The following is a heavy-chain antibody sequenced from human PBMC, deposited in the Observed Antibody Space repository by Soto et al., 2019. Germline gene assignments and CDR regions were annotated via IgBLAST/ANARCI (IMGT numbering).Heavy chain of an antibody. Sequence: HITLKESGPTLVKPTQPLTLTCTFSGLPRSTSGAGVGWIRQPPGKALECLAVIYWDDDNRYSPSLKSKLTTAEDPSKSQVDLIMTNMDPVDTATYYCAHSIIGAAGNWFDPWGQGTLVTVSS. CDR3: AHSIIGAAGNWFDP. J-gene: IGHJ5*02. CDR1: GLPRSTSGAG. CDR2: IYWDDDN. V-gene: IGHV2-5*02. D-gene: IGHD6-13*01.